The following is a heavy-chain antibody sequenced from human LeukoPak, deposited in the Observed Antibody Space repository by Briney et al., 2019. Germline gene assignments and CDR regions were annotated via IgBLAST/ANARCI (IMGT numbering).Heavy chain of an antibody. D-gene: IGHD3-22*01. CDR3: AREEVGVSRRWFVDP. CDR2: INPNSGDT. J-gene: IGHJ5*02. V-gene: IGHV1-2*02. CDR1: GYTFTGYY. Sequence: ASVTDSCMSSGYTFTGYYMHSVRQAPGQRLDGMGWINPNSGDTNYAQKLQGRFTMSRDTSISTVYMELSRLRADDTAVYYCAREEVGVSRRWFVDPWGQGILVTVSS.